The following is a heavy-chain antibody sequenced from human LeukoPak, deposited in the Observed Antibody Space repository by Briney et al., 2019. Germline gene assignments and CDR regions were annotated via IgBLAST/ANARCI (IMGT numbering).Heavy chain of an antibody. CDR2: INPSGGST. Sequence: ASVKLSCKASGYTFTTYAMNWLRQAPGQGLEWMGIINPSGGSTSYAQKFQGRVTMTRDMSTSTGYMELSSLRSEDTAVYYCARDLAAASTTEYNWFDPWGQGTLVTVYS. CDR3: ARDLAAASTTEYNWFDP. J-gene: IGHJ5*02. CDR1: GYTFTTYA. V-gene: IGHV1-46*01. D-gene: IGHD6-13*01.